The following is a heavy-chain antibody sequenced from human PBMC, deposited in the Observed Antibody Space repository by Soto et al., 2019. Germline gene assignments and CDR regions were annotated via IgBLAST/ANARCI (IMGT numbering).Heavy chain of an antibody. D-gene: IGHD3-10*01. Sequence: SETLSLTCAVNGGSFPGYYWSWICQPPRQGLEWIGEINHSGSTNYNPSLKSRVTISVDTSKNQFSLKLSSVTAADTVVYYCARARYGSGSYYTLYYYYGMDVWGQGTTVT. CDR1: GGSFPGYY. CDR3: ARARYGSGSYYTLYYYYGMDV. V-gene: IGHV4-34*01. CDR2: INHSGST. J-gene: IGHJ6*02.